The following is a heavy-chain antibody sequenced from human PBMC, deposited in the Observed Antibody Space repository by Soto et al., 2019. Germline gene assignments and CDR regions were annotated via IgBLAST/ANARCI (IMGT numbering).Heavy chain of an antibody. CDR3: ARRLHRPGIAAAGVYYFDY. V-gene: IGHV1-18*04. D-gene: IGHD6-13*01. Sequence: QVQLVQSGAEVKKPGASVKVSCKASGYTFTSYGISWVRQAPGQGLEWMGWISAYNGNTNYAQKLQGRVTMTTDTYTSTAYMELRSLRSDDPAVYYCARRLHRPGIAAAGVYYFDYWGQGTLVTVSS. J-gene: IGHJ4*02. CDR1: GYTFTSYG. CDR2: ISAYNGNT.